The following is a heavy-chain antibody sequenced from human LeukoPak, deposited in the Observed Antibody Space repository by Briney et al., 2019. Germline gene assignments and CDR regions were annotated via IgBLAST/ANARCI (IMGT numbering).Heavy chain of an antibody. D-gene: IGHD1-26*01. CDR3: ARVEWEPGEYMDV. CDR1: GYTLTGYY. Sequence: ASVKVSCKASGYTLTGYYMHWVRQAPGQGLEWMGWINPNSGGTNYAQKFQGRVTMTRDTSISTAYMELSRLRSDDTAVYYCARVEWEPGEYMDVWGKGTTVTVSS. V-gene: IGHV1-2*02. CDR2: INPNSGGT. J-gene: IGHJ6*03.